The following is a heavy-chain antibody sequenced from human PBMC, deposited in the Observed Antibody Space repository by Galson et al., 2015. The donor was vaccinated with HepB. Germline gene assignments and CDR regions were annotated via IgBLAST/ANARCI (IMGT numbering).Heavy chain of an antibody. V-gene: IGHV3-23*01. J-gene: IGHJ6*02. Sequence: SLRLSCAASGFTFSSYAMSWVRQAPGKGLEWVSAISGSGGSTYYADSVKGRFTISRDNSKNTLYLQMNSLRAEDTAVYYCAKLMKVREGYGMDVWGQGTTVTVSS. D-gene: IGHD3-10*01. CDR1: GFTFSSYA. CDR3: AKLMKVREGYGMDV. CDR2: ISGSGGST.